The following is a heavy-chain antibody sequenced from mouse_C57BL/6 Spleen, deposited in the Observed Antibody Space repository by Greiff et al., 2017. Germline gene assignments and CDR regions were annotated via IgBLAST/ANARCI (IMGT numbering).Heavy chain of an antibody. J-gene: IGHJ3*01. CDR1: GFSLNRYG. D-gene: IGHD1-1*01. CDR3: ARKDCYGSSSWFAY. V-gene: IGHV2-2*01. CDR2: IWSGGRT. Sequence: QVQLQQSGPGLVQPSQRLSITCTVSGFSLNRYGVHWVRQSPGKGLEWLGVIWSGGRTDYNAAFISSLSISKDNSKSQVFFKMNSLQADDTAIYYCARKDCYGSSSWFAYWGKGTLVTVAA.